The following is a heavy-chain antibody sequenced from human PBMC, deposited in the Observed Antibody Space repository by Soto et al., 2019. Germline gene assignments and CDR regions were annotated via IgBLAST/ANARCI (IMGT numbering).Heavy chain of an antibody. J-gene: IGHJ6*02. CDR1: GYTFTSYD. D-gene: IGHD2-15*01. V-gene: IGHV1-8*01. CDR2: MNPNSGNT. Sequence: ASVKVSCKASGYTFTSYDINWVRQATGQGLEWMGWMNPNSGNTGYAQKFQGRVTMTRNTSISTAYMELSSLRSEDTAVYYCAKDKDYCSGGSCYSGHYYGMDVWGQGTTVTVSS. CDR3: AKDKDYCSGGSCYSGHYYGMDV.